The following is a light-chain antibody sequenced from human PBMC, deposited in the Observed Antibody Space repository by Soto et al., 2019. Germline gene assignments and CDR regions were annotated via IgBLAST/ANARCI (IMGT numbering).Light chain of an antibody. V-gene: IGKV1-5*01. CDR1: QSINSS. CDR2: SAS. J-gene: IGKJ2*01. CDR3: QQYSTSPYI. Sequence: EIKMTQSPSTLSASVGDRATITCRASQSINSSLAWYQQKPGKAPKLLIYSASTIDTGIPARFSGGGIGTDFSLSISSLQPDDSATYYCQQYSTSPYIFGQGTKVDIK.